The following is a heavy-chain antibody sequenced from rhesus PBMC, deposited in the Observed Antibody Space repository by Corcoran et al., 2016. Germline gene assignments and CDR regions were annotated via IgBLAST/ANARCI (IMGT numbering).Heavy chain of an antibody. Sequence: QVQLQESGPGLVKPSETLSLTCAVSGASISIYWWNWIRQPPGNGLEGFGEIHVNSGSTNYNPTLKGRVTITKDASKNQFSLKLSSVTAADTAVYYCASPLSYFDYWGQGVLVTVSS. CDR1: GASISIYW. J-gene: IGHJ4*01. CDR2: IHVNSGST. CDR3: ASPLSYFDY. V-gene: IGHV4-80*01.